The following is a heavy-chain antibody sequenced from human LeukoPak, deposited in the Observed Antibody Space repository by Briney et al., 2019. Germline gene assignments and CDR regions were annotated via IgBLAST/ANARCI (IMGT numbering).Heavy chain of an antibody. D-gene: IGHD6-13*01. CDR1: GYTFTSYG. V-gene: IGHV1-18*01. J-gene: IGHJ4*02. CDR2: ISAYNGNT. CDR3: ARDRSSGIAAAGFDY. Sequence: ASVKVSCKASGYTFTSYGISWVRQAPGQGLEWMGWISAYNGNTNYAQKLQGRVTMTTDTSTSTAYMELRSLRSDDTAVYYCARDRSSGIAAAGFDYWGQGTLVTVSS.